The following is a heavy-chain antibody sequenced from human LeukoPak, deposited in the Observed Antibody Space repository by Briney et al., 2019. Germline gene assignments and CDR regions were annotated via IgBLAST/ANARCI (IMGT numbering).Heavy chain of an antibody. Sequence: GESLQISCKGSGYTFTSYWIAWLRQMPGKDLEWMGIIYPGHSDTRYSPSFQGQVTISADKSISTAYLQWSSLKASDTAMYYCARHGSGSYYYYYGMDVWGQGTTVTVSS. J-gene: IGHJ6*02. V-gene: IGHV5-51*01. D-gene: IGHD3-10*01. CDR2: IYPGHSDT. CDR1: GYTFTSYW. CDR3: ARHGSGSYYYYYGMDV.